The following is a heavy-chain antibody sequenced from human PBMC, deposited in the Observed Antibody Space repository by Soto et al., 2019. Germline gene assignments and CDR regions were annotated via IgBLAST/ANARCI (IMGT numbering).Heavy chain of an antibody. CDR3: ARVAHYDILTGYYGFDP. D-gene: IGHD3-9*01. V-gene: IGHV1-69*01. CDR1: GGTFSSYA. Sequence: QVQLVQSGAEVKKPGSSVKVSCKASGGTFSSYAISWVRQAPGQGLEWMGGIIPIFGTANYAQKFQGRVTITADESTSTAYMELSSLRSEDTAVYYCARVAHYDILTGYYGFDPWGQGTLFTVSS. J-gene: IGHJ5*02. CDR2: IIPIFGTA.